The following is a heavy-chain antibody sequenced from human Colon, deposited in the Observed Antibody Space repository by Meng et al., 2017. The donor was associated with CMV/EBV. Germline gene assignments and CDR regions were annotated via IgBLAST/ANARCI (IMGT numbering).Heavy chain of an antibody. CDR3: ARGPVMLIGVGKFDL. J-gene: IGHJ4*02. CDR1: G. CDR2: MNDGSGNT. D-gene: IGHD3-16*01. V-gene: IGHV1-8*01. Sequence: GNDGVRQAREQSHGRIGRMNDGSGNTDYKQNIRSRVTMTRDTTTDTAYMELARLTSEDTAVYYCARGPVMLIGVGKFDLWGQGTLVTVSS.